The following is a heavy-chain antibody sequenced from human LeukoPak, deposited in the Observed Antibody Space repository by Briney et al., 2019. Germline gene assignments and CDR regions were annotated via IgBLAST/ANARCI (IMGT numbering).Heavy chain of an antibody. CDR1: GGSISSGSYY. V-gene: IGHV4-61*02. CDR2: IYTSGST. J-gene: IGHJ5*02. CDR3: ATEVSSVTYGKNWFDP. Sequence: SETLSLTCTVSGGSISSGSYYWSWIRQPAGKGLEWIGRIYTSGSTNYNPSLKSRVTISVDTSKNQFSLKLSSVTAADTAVYYCATEVSSVTYGKNWFDPWGQGTLVTVSS. D-gene: IGHD4-17*01.